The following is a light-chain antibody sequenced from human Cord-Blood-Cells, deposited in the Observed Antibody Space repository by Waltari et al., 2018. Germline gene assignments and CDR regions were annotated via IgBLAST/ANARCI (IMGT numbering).Light chain of an antibody. CDR3: QQLNSYPLT. CDR2: AAS. CDR1: QGISSY. J-gene: IGKJ4*01. Sequence: TQSPSSLSASVGDRVTITCRASQGISSYLAWYQQKPGKAPKLLIYAASTLQSGVPSRFSGSGSGTDFTLTISSLQPEDFATYYCQQLNSYPLTFVGGTNVEIK. V-gene: IGKV1-9*01.